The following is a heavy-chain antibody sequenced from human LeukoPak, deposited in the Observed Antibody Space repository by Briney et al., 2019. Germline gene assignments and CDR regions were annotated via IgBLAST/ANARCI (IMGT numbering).Heavy chain of an antibody. CDR2: IGGSGGSS. Sequence: GGSLRLSCAASGFTFSSYTMSWVRQAPGKGLEWVSAIGGSGGSSYHADSVKGRFTISRDNSKNTLYLQMNSLRAEDTAVYYCAKGSRQDYDSSGYFYWGQGTLVTVSS. J-gene: IGHJ4*02. CDR1: GFTFSSYT. CDR3: AKGSRQDYDSSGYFY. D-gene: IGHD3-22*01. V-gene: IGHV3-23*01.